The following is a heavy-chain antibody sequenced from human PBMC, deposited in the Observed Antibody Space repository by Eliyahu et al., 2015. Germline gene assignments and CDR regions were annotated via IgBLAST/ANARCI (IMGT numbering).Heavy chain of an antibody. V-gene: IGHV3-23*04. CDR2: ISGSGGST. D-gene: IGHD5-12*01. CDR1: GFTFSXYA. Sequence: EVQLVESGGGLVQPGGSLRLSCXASGFTFSXYAMXWVRQAPGKGLEWVSAISGSGGSTYYADSVKGRFTISRDNSKNTLYLQMNSLRAEDTAVYYCAKMNIVATHSKIGPNAFDIWGQGTMVTVSS. CDR3: AKMNIVATHSKIGPNAFDI. J-gene: IGHJ3*02.